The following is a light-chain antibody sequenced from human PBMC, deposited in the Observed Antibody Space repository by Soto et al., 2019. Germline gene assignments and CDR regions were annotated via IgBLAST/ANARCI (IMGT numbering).Light chain of an antibody. V-gene: IGKV1-8*01. CDR3: QQYYSYPYT. Sequence: AIRMTQSPSSFSASTGDRVTITCRASQGISSYLAWYQQKPGKAPKLLIYAASTLQSGVPSRFSGSGSGTDFTLTSSCLQSEDFATYYCQQYYSYPYTFGQGTKVEIK. CDR2: AAS. CDR1: QGISSY. J-gene: IGKJ2*01.